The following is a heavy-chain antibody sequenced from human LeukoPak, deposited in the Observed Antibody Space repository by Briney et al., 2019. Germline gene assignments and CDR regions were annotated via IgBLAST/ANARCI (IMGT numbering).Heavy chain of an antibody. D-gene: IGHD5-18*01. V-gene: IGHV3-30-3*01. CDR1: GFTFSSYA. J-gene: IGHJ4*02. CDR2: ISYDGSNK. Sequence: PGRSLRLSCAASGFTFSSYAMHWVRQAPGKGLEWVAVISYDGSNKYYADSVKGRFTISRDNSKNTLYLQMNSLRAEDTAVYYCARTNIGYSYAPYWGQGTLVTVSS. CDR3: ARTNIGYSYAPY.